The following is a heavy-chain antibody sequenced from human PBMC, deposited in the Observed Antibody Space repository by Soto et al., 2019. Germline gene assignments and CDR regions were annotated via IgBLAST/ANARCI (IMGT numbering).Heavy chain of an antibody. Sequence: QVQLVESGGGLVKPGGSLRLSCAASGFTFSDYYMSWIRQAPGKGLEWVSYISSSGSTIYYADSVKGRFTISRDNAKNSLYLQMNSLRAEDTAVYYCARWIWPRSSWYPSGGYYFDYWGQGTLVTVSS. CDR1: GFTFSDYY. CDR2: ISSSGSTI. V-gene: IGHV3-11*01. D-gene: IGHD6-13*01. J-gene: IGHJ4*02. CDR3: ARWIWPRSSWYPSGGYYFDY.